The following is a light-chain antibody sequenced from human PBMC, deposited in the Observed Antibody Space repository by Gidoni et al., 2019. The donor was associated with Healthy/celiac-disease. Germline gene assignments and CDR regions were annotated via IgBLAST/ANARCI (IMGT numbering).Light chain of an antibody. CDR2: AAS. Sequence: DIQMTQYPSSLSAYVGDRVTITCRASQSISSYLNLYQQKPGKAPKLLIYAASSLQSVVPSSFSGSGSGTDFTLTISSLQPEDFATYYCQQSYSTPWTFGQGTKVEIK. CDR1: QSISSY. J-gene: IGKJ1*01. CDR3: QQSYSTPWT. V-gene: IGKV1-39*01.